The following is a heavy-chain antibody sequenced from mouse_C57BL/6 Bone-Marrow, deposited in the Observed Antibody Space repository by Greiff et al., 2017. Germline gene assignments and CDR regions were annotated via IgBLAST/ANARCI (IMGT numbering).Heavy chain of an antibody. J-gene: IGHJ1*03. CDR1: GYTFTSYW. D-gene: IGHD1-1*01. Sequence: QVQLQQSGAELAKPGASVKLSCKASGYTFTSYWMHWVKQRPGQGLEWIGYINPSSGYTKYNQKFKDKATLTADKSSSTAYMQLSSLTYEDSAGYYCARSDYGSRGDWYFDVWGTGTTVTVAS. V-gene: IGHV1-7*01. CDR2: INPSSGYT. CDR3: ARSDYGSRGDWYFDV.